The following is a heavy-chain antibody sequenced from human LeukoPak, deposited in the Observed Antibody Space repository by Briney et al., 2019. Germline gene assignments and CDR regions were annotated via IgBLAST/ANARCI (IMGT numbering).Heavy chain of an antibody. V-gene: IGHV4-39*07. J-gene: IGHJ3*02. D-gene: IGHD5-18*01. CDR1: GGSISSSSYY. CDR3: ARDVPTVQLWRTDAFDI. Sequence: SETLSLTCTVSGGSISSSSYYWGWIRQPPGKGLEWIGSIYYSGSTYYNPSLKSRVTISVDTSKNQFSLKLSSVTAADTAVYYCARDVPTVQLWRTDAFDIWGQGTMVTVSS. CDR2: IYYSGST.